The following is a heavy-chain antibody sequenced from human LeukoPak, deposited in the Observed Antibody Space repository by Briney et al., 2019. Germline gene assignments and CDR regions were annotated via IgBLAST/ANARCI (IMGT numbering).Heavy chain of an antibody. D-gene: IGHD3-22*01. Sequence: GASVKVSCKASGYTFTGYYMHWVRQAPGQGLEWMGWINPNSGGTNYAQKFQGWVTMTRDTSISTAYMELSGLRSDDTAVYYCARDRNTYYYDSSGYYYSPSLTFDIWGQGTMVTVSS. J-gene: IGHJ3*02. CDR2: INPNSGGT. CDR1: GYTFTGYY. CDR3: ARDRNTYYYDSSGYYYSPSLTFDI. V-gene: IGHV1-2*04.